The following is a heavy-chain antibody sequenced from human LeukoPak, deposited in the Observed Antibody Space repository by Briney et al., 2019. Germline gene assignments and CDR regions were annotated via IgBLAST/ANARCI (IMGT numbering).Heavy chain of an antibody. D-gene: IGHD6-6*01. CDR3: ARDFSSSSTVYYYYYMDV. V-gene: IGHV4-39*07. CDR1: GFTFSSYA. J-gene: IGHJ6*03. Sequence: MAGGSLRLSCAASGFTFSSYAMHWIRQPPGKGLEWIGTIYYSGTTYYNPSLKSRVTISLDTSKNQFSLKLSSVTAADTAIYYCARDFSSSSTVYYYYYMDVWGKGTTVTVSS. CDR2: IYYSGTT.